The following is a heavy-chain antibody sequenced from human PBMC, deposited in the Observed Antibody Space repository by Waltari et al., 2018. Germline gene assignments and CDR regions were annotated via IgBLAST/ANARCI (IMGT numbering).Heavy chain of an antibody. V-gene: IGHV3-53*01. D-gene: IGHD2-8*01. CDR1: GFTVSRNY. CDR2: IYSGGNT. CDR3: ARDQQVALMNYFGMDV. J-gene: IGHJ6*02. Sequence: EVQLVESGGGLIQPGGSLRLSCAASGFTVSRNYMTWVRQAPGKGLEWGSIIYSGGNTYYADSVKGRFTISRDNSKNTVFLQMSSLRAEDTAVYYCARDQQVALMNYFGMDVWGQGTTVTVSS.